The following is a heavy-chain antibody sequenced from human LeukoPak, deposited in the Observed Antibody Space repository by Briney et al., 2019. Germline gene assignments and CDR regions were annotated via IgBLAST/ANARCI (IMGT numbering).Heavy chain of an antibody. D-gene: IGHD1-20*01. J-gene: IGHJ5*02. CDR1: GYTFTGYY. V-gene: IGHV1-2*02. CDR3: AGFSNWNDGISWFDP. Sequence: ASVKVSCKASGYTFTGYYMHWVRQAPGQGLEWMGWINPNSGGTNYAQKFQGRVTMTRDTSISTAYMELSRLRSDDTAVYYCAGFSNWNDGISWFDPWGQGTLVTVSS. CDR2: INPNSGGT.